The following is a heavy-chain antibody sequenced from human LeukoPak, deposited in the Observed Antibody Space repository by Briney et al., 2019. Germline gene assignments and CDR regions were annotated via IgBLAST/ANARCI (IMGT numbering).Heavy chain of an antibody. CDR2: ISWNSGSI. J-gene: IGHJ4*02. Sequence: GGSLRLSCAASGFTFDDYAMHWVRQAPGKGLEWVSGISWNSGSIGYADSVKGRFTISRDNAKNSLYLQMNSLRAEDTALYYCAKGVSSGYYYDSFDSGAREPWSPSPQ. V-gene: IGHV3-9*01. CDR1: GFTFDDYA. CDR3: AKGVSSGYYYDSFDS. D-gene: IGHD3-22*01.